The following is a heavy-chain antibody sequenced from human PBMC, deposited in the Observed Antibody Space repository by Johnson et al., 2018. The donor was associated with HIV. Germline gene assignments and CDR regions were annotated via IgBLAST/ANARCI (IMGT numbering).Heavy chain of an antibody. CDR2: ISYDGSNK. J-gene: IGHJ3*02. V-gene: IGHV3-30*04. D-gene: IGHD3-9*01. CDR1: GFTFSSYA. CDR3: ARDKGNYILTRGDAFDI. Sequence: QVQLVESGGGLVQPGGSLRLSCAASGFTFSSYAMSWVRQAPGKGLEWVAVISYDGSNKYYADSVKGRFTISRDNSKNTQYLQMNSLKVEDTAVYYCARDKGNYILTRGDAFDIWGQGTKVTVSS.